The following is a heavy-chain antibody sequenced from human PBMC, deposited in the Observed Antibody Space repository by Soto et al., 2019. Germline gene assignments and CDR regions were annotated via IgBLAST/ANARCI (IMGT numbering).Heavy chain of an antibody. CDR3: ARSGLQPFDY. Sequence: GGSLRLSCAASGFTVSSVYMSWVRQAPGKGLEWVSVIYSGGSTYYADSVRGRFTISRDNSKNTLYLQMNSLRAEDTAVYYCARSGLQPFDYWGQGTLVTVPQ. D-gene: IGHD4-4*01. J-gene: IGHJ4*02. CDR1: GFTVSSVY. CDR2: IYSGGST. V-gene: IGHV3-53*01.